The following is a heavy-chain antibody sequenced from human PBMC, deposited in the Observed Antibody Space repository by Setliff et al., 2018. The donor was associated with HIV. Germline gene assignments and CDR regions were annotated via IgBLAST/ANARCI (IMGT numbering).Heavy chain of an antibody. V-gene: IGHV4-39*01. CDR2: IYHTGST. Sequence: LSLTCTVSGGSINSTSYYWGWIRQPPGNGLEWIGSIYHTGSTYYKPSLKSRVTISVDTSKNQFSLRLSSVAAGDTAVYYCARVSCSSWYSIPRYYYYSMDVWGNGTTVTVSS. D-gene: IGHD6-13*01. CDR1: GGSINSTSYY. CDR3: ARVSCSSWYSIPRYYYYSMDV. J-gene: IGHJ6*03.